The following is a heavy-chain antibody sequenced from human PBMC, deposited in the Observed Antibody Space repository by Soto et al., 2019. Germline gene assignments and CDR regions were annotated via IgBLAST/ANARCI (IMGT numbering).Heavy chain of an antibody. Sequence: PGGSLRLSCAASGFTFSSYGMHWVRQAPGKGLEWVAVISYDGSNKYYADSVKGRFTISRDNSKNTLYLQMNSLRAEDTAVYYRWFSAYYDFWSGYYGPSGMDVWGQGTTVTVSS. CDR1: GFTFSSYG. CDR2: ISYDGSNK. V-gene: IGHV3-30*03. D-gene: IGHD3-3*01. J-gene: IGHJ6*02. CDR3: WFSAYYDFWSGYYGPSGMDV.